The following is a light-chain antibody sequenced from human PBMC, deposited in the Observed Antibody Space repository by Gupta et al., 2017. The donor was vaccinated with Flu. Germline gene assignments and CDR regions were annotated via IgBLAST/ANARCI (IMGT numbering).Light chain of an antibody. V-gene: IGLV2-14*01. J-gene: IGLJ1*01. CDR1: SSDIGNYNY. Sequence: QSALTQPASVSGSPGQSITISCTGTSSDIGNYNYVSWYQQHPGKAPKLMIYEVSNRPSGVSNRFSGSKSGNTASLTISGLQAEDEAHYYCCSYRTGSTHVFGTGTKVTVL. CDR3: CSYRTGSTHV. CDR2: EVS.